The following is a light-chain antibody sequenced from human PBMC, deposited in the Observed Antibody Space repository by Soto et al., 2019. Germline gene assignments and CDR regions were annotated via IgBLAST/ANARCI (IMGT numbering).Light chain of an antibody. J-gene: IGKJ1*01. CDR1: QTVERW. Sequence: DIQMTQSPSTLPASVGDRVTLSCRASQTVERWLAWYQQKPGKAPKLLISDVSTLETGVPPRFSGSGSATEFTLPISGLQSDDFATYYCQQYKDHVWTFGQGTKV. CDR3: QQYKDHVWT. CDR2: DVS. V-gene: IGKV1-5*01.